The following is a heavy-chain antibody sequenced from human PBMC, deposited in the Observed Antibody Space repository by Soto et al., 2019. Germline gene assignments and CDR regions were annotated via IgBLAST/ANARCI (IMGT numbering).Heavy chain of an antibody. CDR3: ARLVSLRYFDS. CDR2: ISSLNHYN. D-gene: IGHD3-9*01. CDR1: GFNFNDYY. Sequence: QEQLVESGGGLVKPGGSLRLSCAASGFNFNDYYMSWIRQAPGKGLEYIAYISSLNHYNNYADSVKGRFTISIDNAKNSRQLQMSSLRSEDTAVYYCARLVSLRYFDSWGRGTLVTVSS. J-gene: IGHJ4*02. V-gene: IGHV3-11*06.